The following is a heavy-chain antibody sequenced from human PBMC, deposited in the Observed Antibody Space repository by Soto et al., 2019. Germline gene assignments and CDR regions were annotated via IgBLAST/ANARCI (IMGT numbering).Heavy chain of an antibody. CDR1: GFTFSSYA. Sequence: GGSLRLSCAASGFTFSSYAMSWVRQAPGKGLEWVSAISGSGGSTYYADSVKGRFTISRDNSKNTLYLQMNSLRAEDTAVYYCAKGRYSSGWYGPTPAFQHWGQGTLVTVSS. CDR3: AKGRYSSGWYGPTPAFQH. V-gene: IGHV3-23*01. CDR2: ISGSGGST. J-gene: IGHJ1*01. D-gene: IGHD6-19*01.